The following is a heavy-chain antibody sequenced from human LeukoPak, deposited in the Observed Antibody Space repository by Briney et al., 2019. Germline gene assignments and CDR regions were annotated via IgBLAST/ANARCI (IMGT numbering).Heavy chain of an antibody. CDR1: GGSFSGYY. CDR2: INHSGST. J-gene: IGHJ4*02. V-gene: IGHV4-34*01. CDR3: ARSGGLRFLEYLY. D-gene: IGHD3-3*01. Sequence: PSETLSLTCAVHGGSFSGYYWSWIRQPPGKGLEWIGEINHSGSTNYNPSLQSRVTISVDTSKTQFSLKLTSVTAADTAVYYCARSGGLRFLEYLYWGQGTLVTVSS.